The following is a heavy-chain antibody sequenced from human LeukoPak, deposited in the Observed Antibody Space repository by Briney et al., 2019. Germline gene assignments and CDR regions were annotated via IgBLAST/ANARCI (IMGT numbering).Heavy chain of an antibody. CDR3: AKDRGGGSGSSVVFDS. J-gene: IGHJ4*02. CDR1: GFSFSSYA. CDR2: ICNSGGRT. D-gene: IGHD3-10*01. Sequence: PGGSLRLSCATSGFSFSSYAMSWVRQPPGKGLEWVAGICNSGGRTYYADSVKGRFTISRDNSKNALYLQLNSLRADDTAVYYCAKDRGGGSGSSVVFDSGGQGTLVTVSS. V-gene: IGHV3-23*01.